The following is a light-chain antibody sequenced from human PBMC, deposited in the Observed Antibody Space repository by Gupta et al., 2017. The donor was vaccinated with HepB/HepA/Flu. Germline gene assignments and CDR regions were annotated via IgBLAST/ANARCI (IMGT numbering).Light chain of an antibody. V-gene: IGLV3-1*01. CDR2: ENK. J-gene: IGLJ2*01. Sequence: ALTQSHTVSVSRGQTASITCSGDKLGVKYASWHQQKPGQSPVLVIYENKKRPSALPDRFSGSISGNTATLTISGTQAMAEADYYCQALDSGTVVFGGGSKLTVL. CDR3: QALDSGTVV. CDR1: KLGVKY.